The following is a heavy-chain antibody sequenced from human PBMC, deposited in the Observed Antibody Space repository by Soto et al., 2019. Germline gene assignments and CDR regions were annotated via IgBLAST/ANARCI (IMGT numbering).Heavy chain of an antibody. CDR1: GYIFTTYW. Sequence: PGESLKISGQGLGYIFTTYWICWLRQMPGNDQEWMRIIYPGDSASKYTPSFQGQVTLSVDKSTSTDYVQWSSVKASDTAMYYCARLVHGGRTRGMDDWGQGTIVTVSS. CDR3: ARLVHGGRTRGMDD. J-gene: IGHJ6*02. V-gene: IGHV5-51*01. D-gene: IGHD1-26*01. CDR2: IYPGDSAS.